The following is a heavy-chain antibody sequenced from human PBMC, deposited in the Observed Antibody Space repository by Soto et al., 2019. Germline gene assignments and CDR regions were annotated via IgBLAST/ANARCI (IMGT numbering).Heavy chain of an antibody. J-gene: IGHJ2*01. Sequence: QVQLQESGPGLVKPSQTLSLTCTVSGGSISSGGYYWSWIRQHPGKGLEWIGYIYYSGSTYYNPSLKSRVTMSVDTSKNQFSLKLSSVTAADTAVYYCARVGCDFVMDWYFDLWGRGTLVTVSS. D-gene: IGHD3-16*02. CDR3: ARVGCDFVMDWYFDL. CDR2: IYYSGST. CDR1: GGSISSGGYY. V-gene: IGHV4-31*03.